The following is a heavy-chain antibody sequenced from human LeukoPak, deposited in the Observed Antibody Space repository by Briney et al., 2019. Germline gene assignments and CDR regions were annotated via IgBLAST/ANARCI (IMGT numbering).Heavy chain of an antibody. CDR3: ARDRDTAMVSYYYYYYGMDV. CDR1: GFTFSDYY. J-gene: IGHJ6*02. CDR2: ISSSSSYT. D-gene: IGHD5-18*01. Sequence: GGSPRLSCAASGFTFSDYYMSWIRQAPGKGLEWVSYISSSSSYTNYADSVKGRFTISRDNAKNSLYLQMNSLRAEDTAVYYCARDRDTAMVSYYYYYYGMDVWGQGTTVTVSS. V-gene: IGHV3-11*05.